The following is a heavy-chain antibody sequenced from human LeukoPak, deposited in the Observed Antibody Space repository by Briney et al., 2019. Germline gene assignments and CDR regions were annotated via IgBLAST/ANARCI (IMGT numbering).Heavy chain of an antibody. V-gene: IGHV3-30*18. Sequence: GRSLRLSCTVSGFSFSQYGIHWVRQAPGKGLEWVAVIAHDGSYVSMLDSVKGRFTISRDNSKKTLYLQMNSLRVEDTAVYYCAKVEETSSYYTGGSFDIWGQGTMVTVSS. CDR3: AKVEETSSYYTGGSFDI. CDR2: IAHDGSYV. D-gene: IGHD2-2*01. J-gene: IGHJ3*02. CDR1: GFSFSQYG.